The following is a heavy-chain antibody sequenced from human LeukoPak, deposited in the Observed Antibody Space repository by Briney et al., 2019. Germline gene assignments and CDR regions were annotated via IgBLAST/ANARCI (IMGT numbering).Heavy chain of an antibody. CDR2: ITGNSNTI. Sequence: PGGSLRLSCAASGFTFSSYEMNWVRQAPGKGLEWVSYITGNSNTISYADSVKGRFTFSRDNAKNSLYLQMNSLRDEDTAVYFCARDVHYAFDIWGQGTMVTVSS. V-gene: IGHV3-48*02. CDR1: GFTFSSYE. D-gene: IGHD1-1*01. CDR3: ARDVHYAFDI. J-gene: IGHJ3*02.